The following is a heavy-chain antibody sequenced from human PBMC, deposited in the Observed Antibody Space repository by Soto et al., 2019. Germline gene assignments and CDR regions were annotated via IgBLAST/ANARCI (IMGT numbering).Heavy chain of an antibody. D-gene: IGHD6-19*01. Sequence: GGSLRLSCAASGFTFSSYEMNWVRQAPGKGLEWVSYISSSGSTIYYADSVKGRFTISRDNAKNSLYLQMNSLRAEDTAVYYCARDLLIAVYYYGMDVWGQGTTVTVSS. CDR3: ARDLLIAVYYYGMDV. CDR1: GFTFSSYE. CDR2: ISSSGSTI. J-gene: IGHJ6*02. V-gene: IGHV3-48*03.